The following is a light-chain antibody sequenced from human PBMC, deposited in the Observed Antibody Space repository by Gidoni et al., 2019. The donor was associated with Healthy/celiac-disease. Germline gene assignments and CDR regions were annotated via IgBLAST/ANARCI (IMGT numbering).Light chain of an antibody. CDR3: QSYDSRVV. CDR1: SGSIASNY. Sequence: NFMLTQPHSVSESPGKTVTISCTGSSGSIASNYVQWYQQRPGSAPTTVIYEDNQRPSGVPDRFSGSIDSSSNSASLTISGLKTEDEADYYCQSYDSRVVFGGGTKLTVL. V-gene: IGLV6-57*02. J-gene: IGLJ2*01. CDR2: EDN.